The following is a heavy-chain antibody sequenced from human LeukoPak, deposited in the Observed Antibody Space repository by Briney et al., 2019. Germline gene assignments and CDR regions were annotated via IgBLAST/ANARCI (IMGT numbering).Heavy chain of an antibody. D-gene: IGHD2-2*01. Sequence: TSETLSLTCTVSGGSISSYYCSWIRQPAGKGLEWIGRIYSSGSTNYNPSLKSRVTMSVDTSKNQFSLKLSSVTAADTAVYYCARGQYHLLYWYFDLWGRGTLVTVSS. CDR3: ARGQYHLLYWYFDL. V-gene: IGHV4-4*07. J-gene: IGHJ2*01. CDR2: IYSSGST. CDR1: GGSISSYY.